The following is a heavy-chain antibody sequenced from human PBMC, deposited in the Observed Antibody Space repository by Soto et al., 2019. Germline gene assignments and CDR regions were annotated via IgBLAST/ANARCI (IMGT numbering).Heavy chain of an antibody. CDR3: ARHEGWTGPDQ. CDR1: GASIGSGGW. D-gene: IGHD2-8*02. CDR2: VFHDGNT. J-gene: IGHJ5*02. V-gene: IGHV4-4*02. Sequence: SETLSLTCAVSGASIGSGGWWSWVRQPPGKGLEWIAEVFHDGNTNYSPSLKSRVAISVDKSQNQFSLNVYSVTAADTAVYYCARHEGWTGPDQWGQGTLVTVSS.